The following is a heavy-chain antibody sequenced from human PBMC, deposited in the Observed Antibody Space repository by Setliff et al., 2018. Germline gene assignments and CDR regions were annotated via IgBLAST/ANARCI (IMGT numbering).Heavy chain of an antibody. J-gene: IGHJ4*02. D-gene: IGHD1-1*01. Sequence: SETLSLTCTVTGGSISSGVYYWAWIRQPPGKGLEWIGRIYYRGDTYYNASLKSRLTLSVDTSKNQVSLNLRSVTAADTAVYYCARTGTYRYFDSWGQGTRVTVSS. V-gene: IGHV4-39*01. CDR2: IYYRGDT. CDR1: GGSISSGVYY. CDR3: ARTGTYRYFDS.